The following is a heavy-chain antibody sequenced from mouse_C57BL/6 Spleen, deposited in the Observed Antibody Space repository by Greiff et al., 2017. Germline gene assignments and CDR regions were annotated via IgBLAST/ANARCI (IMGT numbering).Heavy chain of an antibody. D-gene: IGHD1-1*01. CDR1: GYTFTSYW. CDR3: ARRELRGAMDY. J-gene: IGHJ4*01. CDR2: IDPSDSYT. Sequence: QVHVKQPGAELVMPGASVKLSCKASGYTFTSYWMHWVKQRPGQGLEWIGEIDPSDSYTNYNQKFKGKSTLTVDKSSSTAYMQLSSLTSEDSAVYYCARRELRGAMDYRGQGTSVTVSS. V-gene: IGHV1-69*01.